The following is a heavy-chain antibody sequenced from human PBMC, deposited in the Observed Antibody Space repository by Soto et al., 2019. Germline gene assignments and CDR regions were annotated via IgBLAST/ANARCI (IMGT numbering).Heavy chain of an antibody. CDR3: ARARSPRYGSHGMDF. J-gene: IGHJ6*02. CDR2: TYYRSKWYN. Sequence: SQTLSLTCAISGDSVSSNSAAWNWIRQSPSRGLEWLGRTYYRSKWYNDFAVSVKSRITINPDTSKNQFSLQLNSVTPEDTAGYYCARARSPRYGSHGMDFWGQGTTVTVSS. D-gene: IGHD1-26*01. CDR1: GDSVSSNSAA. V-gene: IGHV6-1*01.